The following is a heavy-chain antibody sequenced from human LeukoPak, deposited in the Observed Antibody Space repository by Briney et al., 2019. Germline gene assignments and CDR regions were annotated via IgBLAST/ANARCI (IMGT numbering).Heavy chain of an antibody. V-gene: IGHV1-69*05. CDR2: IIPIFGTA. D-gene: IGHD5-24*01. CDR3: ARAREMATITTWFDP. Sequence: SVKVSCKASGGTFSSYAISWVRQAPGQGLEWMGGIIPIFGTANYAQKFQGRVTITTDESTSTAYMELSSLRPEDTAVYYCARAREMATITTWFDPWGQGTLVTVSS. CDR1: GGTFSSYA. J-gene: IGHJ5*02.